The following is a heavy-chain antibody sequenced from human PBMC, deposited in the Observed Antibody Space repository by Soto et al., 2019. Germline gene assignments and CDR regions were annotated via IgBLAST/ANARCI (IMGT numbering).Heavy chain of an antibody. CDR1: GFTFSTYV. CDR3: AREAESSGHAGTFKH. Sequence: QVQLVESGGGVVQPGRSLRLSCIASGFTFSTYVMHWVRQAPGEGLEWVAGISVDGGSTHYTDSVKGRFTISRDNAKNTVYLQMDSLTVEETTVYYCAREAESSGHAGTFKHWGQGTLVTVSS. D-gene: IGHD3-22*01. V-gene: IGHV3-30*14. CDR2: ISVDGGST. J-gene: IGHJ1*01.